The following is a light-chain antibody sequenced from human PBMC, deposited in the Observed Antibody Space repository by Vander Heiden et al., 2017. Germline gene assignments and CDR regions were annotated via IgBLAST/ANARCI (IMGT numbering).Light chain of an antibody. CDR1: SSNIGSNT. V-gene: IGLV1-44*01. CDR3: AAWDDSLNGRV. J-gene: IGLJ3*02. Sequence: QSVLTQPPSASGTPGQSVTSSCSGSSSNIGSNTVNWYQQLQGTAPNLLIYSNNQRPSGVPDRFSGSKSGTSASLAISGLQSEDEADYYCAAWDDSLNGRVFGGGTKLTVL. CDR2: SNN.